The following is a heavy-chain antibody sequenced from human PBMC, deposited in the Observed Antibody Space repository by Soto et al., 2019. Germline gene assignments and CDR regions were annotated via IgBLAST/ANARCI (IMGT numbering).Heavy chain of an antibody. V-gene: IGHV1-18*01. Sequence: GASVKVSCKASGYTFTSYGISWVRQAPGQGLEWMGWISAYNGNTNYAQKLQGRVTMTTDTSTSTAYMELRSLRSDDTAVYYCARDGRGYCSGGSCYARWFDPWGQGTLVTVSS. CDR2: ISAYNGNT. J-gene: IGHJ5*02. CDR3: ARDGRGYCSGGSCYARWFDP. D-gene: IGHD2-15*01. CDR1: GYTFTSYG.